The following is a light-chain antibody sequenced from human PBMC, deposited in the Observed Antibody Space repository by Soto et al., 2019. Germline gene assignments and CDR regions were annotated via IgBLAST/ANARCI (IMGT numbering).Light chain of an antibody. Sequence: QSVLTQPPSVSAAPGQKVTISCSGSSSNIGESYVSWYQHLPGTAPKLLIYDNNKRPSGIPDRFSGSSSGTSATLGITGLQTGDEADYYCGTWDSSLSTGIYGGETKLTVL. V-gene: IGLV1-51*01. J-gene: IGLJ2*01. CDR3: GTWDSSLSTGI. CDR1: SSNIGESY. CDR2: DNN.